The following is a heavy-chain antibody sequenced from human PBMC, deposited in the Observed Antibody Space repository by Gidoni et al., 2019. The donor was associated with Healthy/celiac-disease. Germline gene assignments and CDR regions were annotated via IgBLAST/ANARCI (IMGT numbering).Heavy chain of an antibody. CDR3: ASIGNSGAFDI. Sequence: EVQLVHSGTEVTQPGECLRLSRKRSVSSFTTYWTSWVRQMPGTGLEWMGRIDPSDSYTNYSPVVQGNVTISADKSISTAYLQWSNLKASDTAMYDRASIGNSGAFDIWGQGTMVTVSS. D-gene: IGHD4-4*01. CDR2: IDPSDSYT. J-gene: IGHJ3*02. CDR1: VSSFTTYW. V-gene: IGHV5-10-1*03.